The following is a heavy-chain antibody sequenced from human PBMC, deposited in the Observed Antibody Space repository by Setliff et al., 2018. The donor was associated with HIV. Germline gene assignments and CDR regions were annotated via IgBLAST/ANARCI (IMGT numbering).Heavy chain of an antibody. D-gene: IGHD6-19*01. J-gene: IGHJ4*02. V-gene: IGHV1-46*01. CDR1: ENTFSNYY. CDR2: INPSGGST. Sequence: ASVKVSCKAPENTFSNYYLHWVRQAPGQGLEWMGIINPSGGSTSYAQKFQGRVTMTRDTSTSTVYMELSSLRSEDTAVYYCARVAGGSSGWYYFDYWGQGTLVTVSS. CDR3: ARVAGGSSGWYYFDY.